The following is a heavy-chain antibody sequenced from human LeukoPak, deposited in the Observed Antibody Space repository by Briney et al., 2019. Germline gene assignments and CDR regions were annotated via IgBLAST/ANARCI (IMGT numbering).Heavy chain of an antibody. V-gene: IGHV3-21*01. CDR1: GFTFSSYS. J-gene: IGHJ4*02. CDR2: ISSSSSYI. Sequence: GGSLRLSCAASGFTFSSYSMNWLRQAPGKGLEWVSSISSSSSYIYYAESVKGRFTISRDNAKNSLYLQMNSLRAEDTAVYYCLRISRRAFDYWGQGTLVTVSS. CDR3: LRISRRAFDY. D-gene: IGHD2/OR15-2a*01.